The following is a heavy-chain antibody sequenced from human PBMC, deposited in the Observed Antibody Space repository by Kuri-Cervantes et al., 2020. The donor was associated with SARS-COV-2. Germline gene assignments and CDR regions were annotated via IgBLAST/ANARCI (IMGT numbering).Heavy chain of an antibody. Sequence: ETLSLTCAVFGASLNTYSWSWIRQPPGKGLEWIGEINHSGGTKYKPSLKGRVSISADASKNQISLKLTSVTAADAAVYYCARGHIGVVPSPILGLGPHYYYYHMDIWGQGTTVTVSS. D-gene: IGHD2-2*01. V-gene: IGHV4-34*01. CDR2: INHSGGT. J-gene: IGHJ6*02. CDR3: ARGHIGVVPSPILGLGPHYYYYHMDI. CDR1: GASLNTYS.